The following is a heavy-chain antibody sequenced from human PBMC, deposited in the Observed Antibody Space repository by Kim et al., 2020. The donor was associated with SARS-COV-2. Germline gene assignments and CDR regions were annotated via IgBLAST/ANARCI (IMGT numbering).Heavy chain of an antibody. CDR3: VRYGRSYGAVN. D-gene: IGHD3-16*01. CDR1: GFTFSDYA. V-gene: IGHV3-64D*06. CDR2: TTRDGDGS. J-gene: IGHJ4*02. Sequence: GGSLRLSCSASGFTFSDYAIHWVRRTPGMGLQYVSATTRDGDGSFYADSVKDRFTIFRDNSKNTLFLQMSGLRIEDTAIYYCVRYGRSYGAVNWGQGTLVSVS.